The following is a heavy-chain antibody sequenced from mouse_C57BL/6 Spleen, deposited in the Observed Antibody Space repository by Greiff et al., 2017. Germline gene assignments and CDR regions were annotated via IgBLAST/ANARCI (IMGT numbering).Heavy chain of an antibody. D-gene: IGHD2-3*01. CDR2: IYPRSGNT. Sequence: QVHVKQSGAELARPGASVKLSCKASGYTFTSYGISWVKQRTGQGLEWIGEIYPRSGNTYYNEKFKGKATLTADKSSSTAYMELRSLTSEDSAVYFCARRPDGYYDYWGQGTTLTVSS. CDR3: ARRPDGYYDY. CDR1: GYTFTSYG. J-gene: IGHJ2*01. V-gene: IGHV1-81*01.